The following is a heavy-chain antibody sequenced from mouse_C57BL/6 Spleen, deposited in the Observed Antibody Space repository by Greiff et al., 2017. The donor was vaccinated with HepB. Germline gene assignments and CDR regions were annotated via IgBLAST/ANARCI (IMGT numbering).Heavy chain of an antibody. Sequence: VQLQQSGAELVKPGASVKMSCKASGYTFTSYWITWVKQRPGQGLEWIGDIYPGSGSTNYNEKFKSKATLTVDTSSSTAYMQLSSLTSEDSAVYYCARINWDVEGFDYWGQGTTLTVSS. CDR3: ARINWDVEGFDY. J-gene: IGHJ2*01. V-gene: IGHV1-55*01. CDR1: GYTFTSYW. D-gene: IGHD4-1*02. CDR2: IYPGSGST.